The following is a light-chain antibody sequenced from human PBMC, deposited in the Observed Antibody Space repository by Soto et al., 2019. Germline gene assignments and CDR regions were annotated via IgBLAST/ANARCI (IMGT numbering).Light chain of an antibody. Sequence: EIVLTQSPGTLSLSPGERATLSCRASQSVSSSYLAWYQQKPGQAPRLLIYGASSRATGIPDRFSGSGSGTDFTLTISILEPEDFATYYCLQDYNYPHTFVQGTKLEIK. CDR1: QSVSSSY. J-gene: IGKJ2*01. CDR2: GAS. V-gene: IGKV3-20*01. CDR3: LQDYNYPHT.